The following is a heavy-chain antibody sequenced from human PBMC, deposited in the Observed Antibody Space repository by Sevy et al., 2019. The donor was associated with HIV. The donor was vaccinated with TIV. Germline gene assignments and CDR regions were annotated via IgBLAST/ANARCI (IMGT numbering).Heavy chain of an antibody. J-gene: IGHJ4*02. CDR2: IHYSGST. D-gene: IGHD3-10*01. CDR1: GGSVSSSSYY. V-gene: IGHV4-61*01. CDR3: ARVSTTVQVVTYYFDY. Sequence: SETLSLTCTVSGGSVSSSSYYWSWIRQPPGKGLEWIGYIHYSGSTDYNPSLKSRVTISVDTSKNQFSLKLSSVTTADTAVYYCARVSTTVQVVTYYFDYWGQGTLVTVSS.